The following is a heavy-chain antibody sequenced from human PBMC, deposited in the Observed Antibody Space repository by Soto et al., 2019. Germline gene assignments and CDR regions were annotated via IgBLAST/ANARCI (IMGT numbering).Heavy chain of an antibody. J-gene: IGHJ6*02. CDR3: ARGIVVPAANYGMDV. CDR1: GYTFTGYY. CDR2: INPNSGST. Sequence: ASVKVSCKASGYTFTGYYMHWVRQAPGQGLEWMGWINPNSGSTNYAQKSQGWVTMTRDTSISTAYMELSRLRSDDTAVYYCARGIVVPAANYGMDVWGQGTTVTVSS. D-gene: IGHD2-2*01. V-gene: IGHV1-2*04.